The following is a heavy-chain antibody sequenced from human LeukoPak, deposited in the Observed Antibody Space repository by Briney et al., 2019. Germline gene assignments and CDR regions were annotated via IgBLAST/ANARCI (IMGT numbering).Heavy chain of an antibody. V-gene: IGHV1-2*02. J-gene: IGHJ4*02. D-gene: IGHD3-22*01. CDR3: ARDPNKYYYDSSGYSYFVY. CDR2: INANSGGT. Sequence: ASVKVSCKASVYTFTGYYMHWVRQAPGQGLEWMGWINANSGGTNYAQKFQGRVTMTRDTSISTAYMELSRLRSDDTAVYYCARDPNKYYYDSSGYSYFVYWGQGTLVTVSS. CDR1: VYTFTGYY.